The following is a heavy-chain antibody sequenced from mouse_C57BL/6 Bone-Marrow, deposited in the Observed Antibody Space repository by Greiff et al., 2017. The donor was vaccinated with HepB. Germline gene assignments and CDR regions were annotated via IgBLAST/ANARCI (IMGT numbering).Heavy chain of an antibody. D-gene: IGHD2-1*01. CDR2: ISDGGSYT. CDR3: ARGYGNYGAY. Sequence: EVKVVESGGGLVKPGGSLKLSCAASGFTFSSYAMSWVRQTPEKRLEWVATISDGGSYTYYPDNVKGRFTISRDNAKNNLYLQMSHLKSEDTAMYYCARGYGNYGAYWGQGTLVTVSA. V-gene: IGHV5-4*03. J-gene: IGHJ3*01. CDR1: GFTFSSYA.